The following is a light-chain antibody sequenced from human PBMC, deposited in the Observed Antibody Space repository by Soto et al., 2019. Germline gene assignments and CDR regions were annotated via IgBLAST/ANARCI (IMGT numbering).Light chain of an antibody. CDR3: ATWDDSQNGYWV. J-gene: IGLJ3*02. V-gene: IGLV1-44*01. Sequence: QSVLIQPPSASGTPGQRVTTSCSGSGSNIGSNFVNWYQQVPGTAPKLLVYGDHLRLSGVPDRFSASKSGTSAALAISGLQSEDEAQYYCATWDDSQNGYWVFGGGTKLTVL. CDR2: GDH. CDR1: GSNIGSNF.